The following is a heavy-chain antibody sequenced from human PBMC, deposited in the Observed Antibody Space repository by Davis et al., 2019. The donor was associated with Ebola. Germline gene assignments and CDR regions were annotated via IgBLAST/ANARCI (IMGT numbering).Heavy chain of an antibody. J-gene: IGHJ4*02. Sequence: PGGSLRLSCVASGFTFSNYWVHWVRQAPGKGLVWVSRINSDGSSISYADSVKGRFTISRDNAKNTLYLQMNSLRAEDTAVYYCAREEGASFYWGQGTLVTVSS. CDR3: AREEGASFY. V-gene: IGHV3-74*01. D-gene: IGHD3-16*01. CDR1: GFTFSNYW. CDR2: INSDGSSI.